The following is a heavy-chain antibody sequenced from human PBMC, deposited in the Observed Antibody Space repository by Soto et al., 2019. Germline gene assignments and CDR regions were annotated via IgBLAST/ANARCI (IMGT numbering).Heavy chain of an antibody. CDR1: GGSISSSSYY. CDR3: ARHTPAISISDH. D-gene: IGHD2-15*01. Sequence: SETLSLTCTVSGGSISSSSYYWGWIRQPPGKGLEWFGSIYYSGSTYYNPSLKSRVTISVDTSKNQFSLKLSSVTAADTAVYYCARHTPAISISDHWGQGTLVNVSS. CDR2: IYYSGST. V-gene: IGHV4-39*01. J-gene: IGHJ4*02.